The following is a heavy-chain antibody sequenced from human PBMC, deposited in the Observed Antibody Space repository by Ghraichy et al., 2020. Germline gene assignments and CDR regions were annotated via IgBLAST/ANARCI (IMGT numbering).Heavy chain of an antibody. J-gene: IGHJ4*02. CDR1: GFTFSDYY. Sequence: LSLTCAASGFTFSDYYMSWIRQAPGKGLEWVSYISTSGSTTYYADSVKGRFTMSRDNAKNSLYLQMNSLRAEDTAVYYCARFVLVRGTYYPRYFDYWGQGTLVTVSS. D-gene: IGHD1-26*01. V-gene: IGHV3-11*01. CDR3: ARFVLVRGTYYPRYFDY. CDR2: ISTSGSTT.